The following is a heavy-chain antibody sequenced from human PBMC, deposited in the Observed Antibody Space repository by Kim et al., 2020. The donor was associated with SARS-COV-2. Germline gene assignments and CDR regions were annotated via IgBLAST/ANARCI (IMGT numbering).Heavy chain of an antibody. CDR1: GFTFSNAW. V-gene: IGHV3-15*01. J-gene: IGHJ3*02. CDR3: TRGITFGGVIVRGGSPRDAFDI. CDR2: IKSKTDGGTT. Sequence: GGSLRLSCAASGFTFSNAWMSWVRQAPGKGLEWVGRIKSKTDGGTTDYAAPVKGRFTISRDDSKNTLYLQMNSLKTEDTAVYYCTRGITFGGVIVRGGSPRDAFDIWGQGTMVTVSS. D-gene: IGHD3-16*02.